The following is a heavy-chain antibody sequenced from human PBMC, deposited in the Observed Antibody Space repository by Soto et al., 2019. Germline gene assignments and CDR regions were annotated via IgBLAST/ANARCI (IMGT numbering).Heavy chain of an antibody. J-gene: IGHJ4*02. CDR2: IYYSGST. D-gene: IGHD3-22*01. CDR1: GGSISSGGYY. Sequence: SETLSLTCTVSGGSISSGGYYWSWIRQHPGKGLEWIGYIYYSGSTNYNPSLKSRVTISVDTSKNQFSLKLSSVTAADTAVYYCARAYYDSSGHFDYWGQGTLVTVSS. V-gene: IGHV4-61*08. CDR3: ARAYYDSSGHFDY.